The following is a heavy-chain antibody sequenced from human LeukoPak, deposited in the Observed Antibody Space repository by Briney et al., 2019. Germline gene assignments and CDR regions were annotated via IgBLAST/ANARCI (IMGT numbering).Heavy chain of an antibody. V-gene: IGHV4-30-4*08. D-gene: IGHD3-3*01. J-gene: IGHJ4*02. CDR2: IYYSGST. CDR1: GGSISSGDYY. Sequence: PSQTLSLTCTVSGGSISSGDYYWSWIRQPPGKGLEWIGYIYYSGSTYYNPSLKSRVTIPVDRSKNQFSLKLSSVTAADTAVYYCARDFGVLRFDYWGQGTLVTVSS. CDR3: ARDFGVLRFDY.